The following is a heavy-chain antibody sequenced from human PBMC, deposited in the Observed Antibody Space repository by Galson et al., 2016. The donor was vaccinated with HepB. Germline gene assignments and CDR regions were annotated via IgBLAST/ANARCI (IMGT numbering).Heavy chain of an antibody. J-gene: IGHJ6*02. D-gene: IGHD5-12*01. CDR3: VRGTVGFSGYDRGMDV. V-gene: IGHV3-13*01. CDR1: GFTSSHYD. Sequence: SLRLSCAASGFTSSHYDMHWVRLVAGRGLEWVSAIGSDGDTYYPGSVKGRFTVSRENAKNSLYLQMNNLRAGDTAVYYCVRGTVGFSGYDRGMDVWGQGTTVTVSS. CDR2: IGSDGDT.